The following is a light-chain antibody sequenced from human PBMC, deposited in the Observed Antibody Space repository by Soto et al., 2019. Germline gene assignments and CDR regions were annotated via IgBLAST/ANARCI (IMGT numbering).Light chain of an antibody. CDR2: RNN. CDR3: AAWYYCLSGPDVV. J-gene: IGLJ2*01. CDR1: SSNIGRNY. Sequence: QSVLTQPPSASGTPGQRVTISCSGSSSNIGRNYVYWYQQLPGTAPKLIIYRNNQLPSGVPDRFSGSKSVTSASLSISGLRSEDEADYYCAAWYYCLSGPDVVFGGGTKVTVL. V-gene: IGLV1-47*01.